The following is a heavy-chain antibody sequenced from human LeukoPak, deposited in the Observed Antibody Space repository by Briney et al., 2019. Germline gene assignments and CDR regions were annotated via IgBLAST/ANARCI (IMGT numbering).Heavy chain of an antibody. CDR2: INHSGST. J-gene: IGHJ6*02. Sequence: SETLSLTCAVYGVSFSGYYRSWIRQPPGKGLEWIGEINHSGSTNYNPSLKSRVTISVDTSKNQFSLKLSSVTAADTAVYYCARGESQLGWVYYYYGMDVWGQGTTVTVSS. D-gene: IGHD7-27*01. V-gene: IGHV4-34*01. CDR1: GVSFSGYY. CDR3: ARGESQLGWVYYYYGMDV.